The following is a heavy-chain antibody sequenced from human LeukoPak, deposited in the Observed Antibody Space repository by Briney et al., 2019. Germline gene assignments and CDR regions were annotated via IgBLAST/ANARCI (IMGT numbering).Heavy chain of an antibody. Sequence: GGSLRLSCAASGFTFSSYGMHWVRQAPGKGLEWVAVITYDGYYKYYADSVEGRFTISSDNSKNTLFLQTNSLRAEDTAVYYCAKDLKSMVRGACMDAWGQGTTVTVSS. CDR3: AKDLKSMVRGACMDA. CDR2: ITYDGYYK. V-gene: IGHV3-30*18. J-gene: IGHJ6*02. D-gene: IGHD3-10*01. CDR1: GFTFSSYG.